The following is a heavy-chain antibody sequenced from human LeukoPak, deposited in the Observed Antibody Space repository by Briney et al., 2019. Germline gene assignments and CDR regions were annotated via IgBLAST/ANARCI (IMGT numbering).Heavy chain of an antibody. J-gene: IGHJ4*02. CDR2: IYPGDSDT. V-gene: IGHV5-51*01. CDR1: GYSFTSYW. D-gene: IGHD2-2*01. CDR3: ARLPDVPATAILDY. Sequence: GEPLKISCKSSGYSFTSYWIGWVRQVPGKGLEWMGIIYPGDSDTRYSPSFQGQVTISADKSICTAYLQWSSLKASDTAMYYCARLPDVPATAILDYWGQGALGTVSS.